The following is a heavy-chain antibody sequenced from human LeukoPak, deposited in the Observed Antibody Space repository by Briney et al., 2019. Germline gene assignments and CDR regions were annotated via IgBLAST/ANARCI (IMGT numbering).Heavy chain of an antibody. V-gene: IGHV3-74*01. Sequence: GGSLRLSWAASGVTFRNYGMHWGRHAPGKGLVWVSRINPDGATTDYAGSVKGQFTISRDNAKNMVYLQMDSLRGEDTAVYYCVRLLDVDYWGQGTLVTVSS. CDR3: VRLLDVDY. J-gene: IGHJ4*02. D-gene: IGHD2-21*02. CDR2: INPDGATT. CDR1: GVTFRNYG.